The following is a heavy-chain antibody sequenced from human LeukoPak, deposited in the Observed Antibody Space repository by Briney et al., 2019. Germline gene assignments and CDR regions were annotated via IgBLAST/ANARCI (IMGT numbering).Heavy chain of an antibody. D-gene: IGHD3-10*01. CDR1: GVSISSGGYY. V-gene: IGHV4-31*03. J-gene: IGHJ1*01. CDR3: ARGLTIRGAAYFQH. Sequence: PSETLSLTCTVSGVSISSGGYYWGWIRQHPGKGLEWIGYIYYSGSTYYNPSLKSRVTISVDTSKNQFSLKLSSVTAAATAVYYCARGLTIRGAAYFQHWGQATLVTVSS. CDR2: IYYSGST.